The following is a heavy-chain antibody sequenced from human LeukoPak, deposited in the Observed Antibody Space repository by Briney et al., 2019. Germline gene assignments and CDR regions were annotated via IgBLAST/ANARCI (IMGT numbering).Heavy chain of an antibody. Sequence: QPGGSLRLSCVASGFTFSSYGMTWVRQAPGKGPEWVSVISSSAGSTYYADSVKGRFTISRDNSKNTLYLQMNSLRAEDTAVYYCAKGDYVVYWGQGTLVTVSS. CDR3: AKGDYVVY. CDR1: GFTFSSYG. V-gene: IGHV3-23*01. J-gene: IGHJ4*02. CDR2: ISSSAGST.